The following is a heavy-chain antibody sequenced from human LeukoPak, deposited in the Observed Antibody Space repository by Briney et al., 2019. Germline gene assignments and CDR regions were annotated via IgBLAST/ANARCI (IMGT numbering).Heavy chain of an antibody. J-gene: IGHJ4*02. CDR1: GFTFSSYS. D-gene: IGHD5-18*01. CDR3: ARTLGGYSYGYVGYYFDY. V-gene: IGHV3-21*01. CDR2: ISSSSSYI. Sequence: AGSLRLSCAASGFTFSSYSMNWVRQAPGKGLEWVSSISSSSSYIYYADSVKGRFTISRDNAKNSLYLRMNSLRAEDTAVYYCARTLGGYSYGYVGYYFDYWGQGTLVTVSS.